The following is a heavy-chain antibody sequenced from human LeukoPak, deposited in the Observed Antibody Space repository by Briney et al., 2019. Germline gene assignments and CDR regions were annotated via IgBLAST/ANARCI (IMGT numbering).Heavy chain of an antibody. V-gene: IGHV1-2*07. Sequence: ASVKVSCKASGYTFTGYYMHWVRQAPGQGLEWMGWINPNSGGTNYAHKFQGRVTMTRDTSISTAYMELSRLRSDDTAVYYCARLPYTMVRGADDAFDIWGQGTMVTVSS. D-gene: IGHD3-10*01. CDR3: ARLPYTMVRGADDAFDI. CDR2: INPNSGGT. CDR1: GYTFTGYY. J-gene: IGHJ3*02.